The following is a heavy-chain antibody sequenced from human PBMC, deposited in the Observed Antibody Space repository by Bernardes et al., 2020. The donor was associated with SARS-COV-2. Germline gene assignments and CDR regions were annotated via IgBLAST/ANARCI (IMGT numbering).Heavy chain of an antibody. D-gene: IGHD5-12*01. V-gene: IGHV4-34*01. J-gene: IGHJ4*02. CDR3: ARGGVGKWHLLDY. Sequence: SETLSLTCAVEGGAFIDYSWTWIRQSPGKGLEWIGEIFQSGSTNYNPSLKSRVTISVDPSKQRFSLKMTSVTAADSAIYYCARGGVGKWHLLDYWGRGTLVTVSS. CDR2: IFQSGST. CDR1: GGAFIDYS.